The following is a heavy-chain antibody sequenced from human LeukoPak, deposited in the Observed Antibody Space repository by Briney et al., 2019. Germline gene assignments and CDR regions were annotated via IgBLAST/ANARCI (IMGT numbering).Heavy chain of an antibody. CDR1: GFTFSGSA. CDR2: IRSKANSYAT. CDR3: SCAFYDSSGYGPSTGY. D-gene: IGHD3-22*01. V-gene: IGHV3-73*01. Sequence: GGSLKLSCAASGFTFSGSAMHWVREASGKGLEWVGRIRSKANSYATAYAASVKGRFTISRDDSKNTAYLQMNSLKPEDTAVYYCSCAFYDSSGYGPSTGYWGQGTLVTVSS. J-gene: IGHJ4*02.